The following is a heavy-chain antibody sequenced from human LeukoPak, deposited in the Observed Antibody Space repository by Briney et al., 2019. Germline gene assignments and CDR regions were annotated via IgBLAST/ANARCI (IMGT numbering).Heavy chain of an antibody. CDR2: MYSNVST. Sequence: ASETLSLTCTVSGGSISGYYWSWIRQPPGRGLEWTGYMYSNVSTNYNPSLKSRVTISVDTSKNQFSLKLSSVTAADTAVYYCARPYSSDWYGAFDIWGQGTLVTVSS. D-gene: IGHD6-19*01. V-gene: IGHV4-59*08. J-gene: IGHJ3*02. CDR1: GGSISGYY. CDR3: ARPYSSDWYGAFDI.